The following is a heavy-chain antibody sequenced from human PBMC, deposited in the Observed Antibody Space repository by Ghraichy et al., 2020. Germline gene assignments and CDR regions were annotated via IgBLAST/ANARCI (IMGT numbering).Heavy chain of an antibody. CDR2: ISSRSSSI. J-gene: IGHJ4*02. D-gene: IGHD6-19*01. V-gene: IGHV3-48*03. Sequence: GESLNISCAASGFTFSGFDMNWVRQAPGKGLEWVSYISSRSSSIYYADSVKGRFTISRDNARNSLFLQMDSLRAEDTAIYYCARARRGLGWPIPFDYWGLGTLVTVSS. CDR1: GFTFSGFD. CDR3: ARARRGLGWPIPFDY.